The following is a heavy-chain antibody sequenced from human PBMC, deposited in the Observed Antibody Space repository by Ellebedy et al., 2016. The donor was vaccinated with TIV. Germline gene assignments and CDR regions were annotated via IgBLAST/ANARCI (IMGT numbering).Heavy chain of an antibody. CDR2: ISSSGSTI. V-gene: IGHV3-11*04. J-gene: IGHJ4*02. Sequence: GESLKISCAASGFTFSDYYMSWIRQAPGKGLEWVSYISSSGSTIYYADSVKGRFTISRDNAKNSLYLQMNSLRAEDTAVYYCARVGDGYKSDDYWGQGTLVTVSS. CDR1: GFTFSDYY. D-gene: IGHD5-24*01. CDR3: ARVGDGYKSDDY.